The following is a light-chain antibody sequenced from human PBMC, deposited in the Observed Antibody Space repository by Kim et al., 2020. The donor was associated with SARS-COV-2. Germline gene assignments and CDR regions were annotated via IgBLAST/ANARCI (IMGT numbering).Light chain of an antibody. CDR3: SSYTSSSTLV. Sequence: SITLSYTGTSGYVGGFTDVSWYHRQPGKAPKLMIYDVSARPSGVSNRFSGSKSGNTAYLTISVLQAEDEADYYCSSYTSSSTLVFGGGTQLTVL. CDR2: DVS. J-gene: IGLJ2*01. V-gene: IGLV2-14*03. CDR1: SGYVGGFTD.